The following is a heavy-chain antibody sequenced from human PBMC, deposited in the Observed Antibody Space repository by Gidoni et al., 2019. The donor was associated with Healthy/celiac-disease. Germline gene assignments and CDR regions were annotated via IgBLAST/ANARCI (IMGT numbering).Heavy chain of an antibody. Sequence: STNYNPSLKSRVTISVDTSKNQFSLKLSSVTAADTAVYYCARETMINAFDIWGQGTMVTVSS. CDR3: ARETMINAFDI. CDR2: ST. D-gene: IGHD3-22*01. J-gene: IGHJ3*02. V-gene: IGHV4-59*01.